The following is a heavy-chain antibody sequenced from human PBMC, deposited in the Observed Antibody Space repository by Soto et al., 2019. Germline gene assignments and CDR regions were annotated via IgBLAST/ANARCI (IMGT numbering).Heavy chain of an antibody. D-gene: IGHD4-17*01. CDR1: GFFISSGSY. Sequence: SETLSLTCAVSGFFISSGSYWSWIRQPPGKGLEWIGYIYYSGSTYYNPSLKSRVTISVDTSKNQFSLKLSSVTAADTAVYYCARATPGDYVRNGAFDIWGQGTMVTVSS. CDR2: IYYSGST. J-gene: IGHJ3*02. CDR3: ARATPGDYVRNGAFDI. V-gene: IGHV4-30-4*01.